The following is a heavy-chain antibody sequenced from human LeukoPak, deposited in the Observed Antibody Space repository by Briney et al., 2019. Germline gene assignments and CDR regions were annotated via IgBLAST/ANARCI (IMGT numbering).Heavy chain of an antibody. Sequence: GGSLRLSCAASGFTFSNYSMNWVRQAPGKGLEWVSSISSSSNYIYYADSVKGRFTISRDDAKNSLSLQMNSLRAEDTAVYYCARSGIKMVRGVIIKSPYHMDVWGKGTTVTVSS. J-gene: IGHJ6*03. CDR3: ARSGIKMVRGVIIKSPYHMDV. D-gene: IGHD3-10*01. V-gene: IGHV3-21*01. CDR1: GFTFSNYS. CDR2: ISSSSNYI.